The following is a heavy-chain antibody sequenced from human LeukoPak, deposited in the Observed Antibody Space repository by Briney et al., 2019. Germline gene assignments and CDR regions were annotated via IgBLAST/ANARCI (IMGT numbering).Heavy chain of an antibody. J-gene: IGHJ6*02. CDR2: ISSSSSTI. V-gene: IGHV3-48*01. CDR1: GFTFSSYS. D-gene: IGHD6-13*01. Sequence: SGGSLRLSCAASGFTFSSYSMNWVRQAPGKGLEWVSYISSSSSTIYYADSVKGRFTISRDNSKNTLYLQMNSLRAEDTAVYYCARPYSSSWYAYYYYGMDVWGQGTTVTVSS. CDR3: ARPYSSSWYAYYYYGMDV.